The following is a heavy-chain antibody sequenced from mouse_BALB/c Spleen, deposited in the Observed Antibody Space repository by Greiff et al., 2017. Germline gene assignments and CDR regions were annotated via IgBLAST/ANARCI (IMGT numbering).Heavy chain of an antibody. V-gene: IGHV5-15*02. J-gene: IGHJ2*01. Sequence: DVMLVESGGGLVQPGGSRKLSCAASGFTFSDYGMAWVRQAPGKGPEWVAFISNLAYSIYYADTVTGRFTITREKAKNTLYLEMSSLRSEDTAMYYCARDPYYDDWGQGTTLTVSS. CDR2: ISNLAYSI. CDR3: ARDPYYDD. CDR1: GFTFSDYG.